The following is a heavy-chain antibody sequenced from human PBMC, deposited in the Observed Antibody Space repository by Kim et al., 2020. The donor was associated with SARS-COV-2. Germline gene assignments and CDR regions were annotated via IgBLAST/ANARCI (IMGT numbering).Heavy chain of an antibody. V-gene: IGHV3-23*01. CDR3: AKTSSTFKFPT. J-gene: IGHJ1*01. CDR2: T. D-gene: IGHD2-21*01. Sequence: THDTDPVKGRFTISRDNSKTTLYLQMNSPRAEETAIYYCAKTSSTFKFPTWGQGTLVTVSS.